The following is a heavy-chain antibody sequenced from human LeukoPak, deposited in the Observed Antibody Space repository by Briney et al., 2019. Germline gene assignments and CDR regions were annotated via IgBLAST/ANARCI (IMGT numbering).Heavy chain of an antibody. CDR1: VLTFSGCA. Sequence: GGSLSLSCAASVLTFSGCATHWARHASGEGLEWFGRIRRKANRYAPAYAASVKGRFTISIDDSKNTAYLQMNSLKTEDTAVYYCTRQGIYGMDVWLQGTTLSDSS. V-gene: IGHV3-73*01. D-gene: IGHD6-13*01. CDR2: IRRKANRYAP. J-gene: IGHJ6*01. CDR3: TRQGIYGMDV.